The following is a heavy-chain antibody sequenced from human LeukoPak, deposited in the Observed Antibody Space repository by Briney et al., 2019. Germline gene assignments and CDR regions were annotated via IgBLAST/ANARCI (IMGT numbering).Heavy chain of an antibody. Sequence: ASVKVSCKASGYTFTSYGISWVRQAPGQGLEWMGWISAYKGNTNYAQKLQGRVTMTTDTSTSTAYMELRSLRSDDTAVYYCARGYYYDCSGYYSRDDAFDIWGQGTMVTVSS. D-gene: IGHD3-22*01. CDR2: ISAYKGNT. V-gene: IGHV1-18*01. CDR3: ARGYYYDCSGYYSRDDAFDI. J-gene: IGHJ3*02. CDR1: GYTFTSYG.